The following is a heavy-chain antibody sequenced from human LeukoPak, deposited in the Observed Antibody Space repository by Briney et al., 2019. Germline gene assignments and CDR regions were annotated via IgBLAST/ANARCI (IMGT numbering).Heavy chain of an antibody. CDR2: IIPIFGTA. Sequence: ASVTVSCTASGGTFSSYAISWVRQAPGQGLEWMGGIIPIFGTANYAQKFQGRVTITADESTSTAYMELSSLRSEDTAVYYCARDSVAEYQLLRVSRLYYYGMDVWGQGTTVTVSS. V-gene: IGHV1-69*13. CDR3: ARDSVAEYQLLRVSRLYYYGMDV. J-gene: IGHJ6*02. CDR1: GGTFSSYA. D-gene: IGHD2-2*01.